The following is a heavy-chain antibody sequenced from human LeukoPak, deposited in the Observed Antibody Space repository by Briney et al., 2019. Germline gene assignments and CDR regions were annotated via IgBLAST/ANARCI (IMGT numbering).Heavy chain of an antibody. J-gene: IGHJ4*02. CDR3: ARGFATMVRGVVLDF. CDR1: GGSISSYY. V-gene: IGHV4-59*12. Sequence: PSETLSLTCTVSGGSISSYYWSWIRQPPGKGLEWIAYIYYSGSTDYNPSLKSRITISVETSKNQFSLKLSSVTAADTAVYYCARGFATMVRGVVLDFWGQGTLVTVSS. D-gene: IGHD3-10*01. CDR2: IYYSGST.